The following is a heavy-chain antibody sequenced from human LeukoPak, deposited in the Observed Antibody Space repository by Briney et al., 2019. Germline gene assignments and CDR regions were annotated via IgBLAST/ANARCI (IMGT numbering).Heavy chain of an antibody. Sequence: SQTLPLTCTVSGGSISSGNYYWSWIRQPPGKGLEWIGYIYYSGSTYYNPSLKSRVTISVDTSKNQFSLKLSSVTAADTAVYYCAREYSSSHSGFDPWGQGTPVTVSS. CDR2: IYYSGST. CDR1: GGSISSGNYY. CDR3: AREYSSSHSGFDP. J-gene: IGHJ5*02. D-gene: IGHD6-6*01. V-gene: IGHV4-30-4*01.